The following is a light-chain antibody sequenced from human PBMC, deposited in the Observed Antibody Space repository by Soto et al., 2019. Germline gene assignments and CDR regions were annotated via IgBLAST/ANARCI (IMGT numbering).Light chain of an antibody. V-gene: IGLV2-14*01. CDR1: SSDVGGYIS. Sequence: QSVLAQPASVSGSPGQSITISCTGTSSDVGGYISVSWYQQHPGHAPKLMIYDVSNRPSGVSNRFSGSKSGNTASLTISGLQAEDEADYYSSSYTSSSTRVFGTVTKVTVL. CDR3: SSYTSSSTRV. J-gene: IGLJ1*01. CDR2: DVS.